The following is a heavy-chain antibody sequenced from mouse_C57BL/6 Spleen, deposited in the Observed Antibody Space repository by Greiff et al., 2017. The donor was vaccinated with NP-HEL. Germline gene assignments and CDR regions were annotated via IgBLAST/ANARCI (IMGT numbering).Heavy chain of an antibody. J-gene: IGHJ2*01. Sequence: QVQLQQSGAELVKPGASVKISCKASGYAFSSYWMNWVKQRPGKGLEWIGQIYPGDGDTNYNGKFKGKATLTADKSSSTAYMQLSSLTSEDSAVYFCARQGDYYGNYVDYWGQGTTLTVSS. D-gene: IGHD2-1*01. CDR2: IYPGDGDT. V-gene: IGHV1-80*01. CDR1: GYAFSSYW. CDR3: ARQGDYYGNYVDY.